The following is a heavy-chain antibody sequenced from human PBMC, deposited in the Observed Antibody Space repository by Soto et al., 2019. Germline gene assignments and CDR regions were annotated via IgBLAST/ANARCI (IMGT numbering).Heavy chain of an antibody. CDR2: ISTYSGDT. CDR3: ATGVLRASDY. V-gene: IGHV1-18*01. CDR1: GYTFFTYD. Sequence: ASVKVSCKASGYTFFTYDISWVRQAPGQGLEWMGWISTYSGDTKYAQKFQGRVTMTTDTSTTTAYLELRSLRSDDTAVYYCATGVLRASDYWGQGTLVTVPQ. J-gene: IGHJ4*02. D-gene: IGHD5-12*01.